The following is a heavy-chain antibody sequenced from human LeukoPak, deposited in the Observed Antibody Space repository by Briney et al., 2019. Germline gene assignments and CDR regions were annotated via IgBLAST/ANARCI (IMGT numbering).Heavy chain of an antibody. CDR2: IGASGTDT. V-gene: IGHV3-23*01. D-gene: IGHD3-10*01. Sequence: GGSLRLSCAASGFTFSSYAMSWVRQAPGKGLEWVSAIGASGTDTYYADSVKGRLTISRDNSETTLYLQMSSLRAEDTAVYYCAREHYCTSGSYRDFDYWGQGTLVTVSS. CDR3: AREHYCTSGSYRDFDY. J-gene: IGHJ4*02. CDR1: GFTFSSYA.